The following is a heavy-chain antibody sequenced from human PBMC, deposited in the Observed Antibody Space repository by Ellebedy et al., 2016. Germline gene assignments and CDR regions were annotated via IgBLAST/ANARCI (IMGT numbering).Heavy chain of an antibody. D-gene: IGHD2-21*01. CDR2: ISASGIHT. CDR3: ARRNDLSDLDY. CDR1: GFTFGSNV. V-gene: IGHV3-23*01. Sequence: ETLSLTCAASGFTFGSNVMVWVRQAPGKGLEWVSTISASGIHTYYADFVRGRFTISRDNSKSTLDLQMSSLSAEDPAVYFCARRNDLSDLDYWGQGTLVTVSS. J-gene: IGHJ4*02.